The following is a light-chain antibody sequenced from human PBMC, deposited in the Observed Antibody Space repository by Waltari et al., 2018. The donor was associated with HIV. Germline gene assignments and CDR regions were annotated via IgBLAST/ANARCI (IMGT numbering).Light chain of an antibody. V-gene: IGLV1-44*01. CDR3: ASWDDTLGVV. Sequence: QSVLTQPPSASGTPGQSVTLSCSGSPSNIGNNSVHWYQPFPGSAPKLLLYRNIQRPLGVPDRFSGSKSGSSASLAISGPQADDEAHYYCASWDDTLGVVFGGGTTLTVL. J-gene: IGLJ2*01. CDR1: PSNIGNNS. CDR2: RNI.